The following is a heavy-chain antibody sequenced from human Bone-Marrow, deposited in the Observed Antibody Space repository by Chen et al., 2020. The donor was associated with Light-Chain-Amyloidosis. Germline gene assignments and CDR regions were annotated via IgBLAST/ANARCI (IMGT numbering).Heavy chain of an antibody. CDR1: GFTFSSYA. D-gene: IGHD3-10*01. J-gene: IGHJ6*02. Sequence: QVESGGGLVQPGGSLRLSCAASGFTFSSYAMSWVRQAPGKGLECVSCISGSGGNTYYADSVKCRFTLSRDNSKNTLSLQMNSLRAEDTAVYYCAKFLDRGSWYYYYGMDVWGQGTTVTVSS. CDR2: ISGSGGNT. V-gene: IGHV3-23*04. CDR3: AKFLDRGSWYYYYGMDV.